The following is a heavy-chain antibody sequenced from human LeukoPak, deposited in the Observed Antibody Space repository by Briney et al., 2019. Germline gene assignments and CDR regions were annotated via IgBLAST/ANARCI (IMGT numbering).Heavy chain of an antibody. D-gene: IGHD6-13*01. J-gene: IGHJ4*02. CDR2: IFYSGST. CDR1: GASISTYY. V-gene: IGHV4-59*01. Sequence: SETLSLTCTVSGASISTYYWSWIRQPPGRGLEWIGYIFYSGSTLYNPSLQSRVTISVDTSKNQFSLRLTSVTAADTAVYYCASGPYPAAGTDHQFDYWGQGTLVTVSS. CDR3: ASGPYPAAGTDHQFDY.